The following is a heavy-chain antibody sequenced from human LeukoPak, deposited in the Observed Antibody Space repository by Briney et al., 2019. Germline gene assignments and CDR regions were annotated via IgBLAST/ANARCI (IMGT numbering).Heavy chain of an antibody. Sequence: GGSLRLSCAASGFSFSDYYMSWVRQAPGKGLEWVSYMSNSGATIYYADSVKGRFSISRDNPKKSLYLQMNSLRAEDTAVYYCASALWFGGIFFDYWGQGILVTVSS. CDR3: ASALWFGGIFFDY. CDR2: MSNSGATI. CDR1: GFSFSDYY. J-gene: IGHJ4*02. D-gene: IGHD3-10*01. V-gene: IGHV3-11*01.